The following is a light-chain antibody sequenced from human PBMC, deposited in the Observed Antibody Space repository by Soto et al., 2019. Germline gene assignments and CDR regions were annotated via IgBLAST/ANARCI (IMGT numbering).Light chain of an antibody. J-gene: IGKJ1*01. CDR1: QSVSSD. Sequence: EIVMTQSPGTLSVSPGERATLSCRASQSVSSDLAWYQQKPGQAPRLLIYGASTRATGIPARFSGNGSGTEFTLTISSLQSEDFAVYYCQQYNKWPPRTFGQGTKVEIK. CDR2: GAS. V-gene: IGKV3-15*01. CDR3: QQYNKWPPRT.